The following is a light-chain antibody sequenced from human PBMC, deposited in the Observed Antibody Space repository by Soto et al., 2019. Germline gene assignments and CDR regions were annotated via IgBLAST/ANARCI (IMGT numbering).Light chain of an antibody. Sequence: DIQLTQSTSVLSASVGDRVNITCRASQGISSYLAWYQQKPGKDPKLLIYAASTLQSGVPSRFSGSGSGTEFTLTISSLQPEDFATYYCQQLNSYPRTFGGGTKVEIK. J-gene: IGKJ4*01. CDR3: QQLNSYPRT. CDR2: AAS. V-gene: IGKV1-9*01. CDR1: QGISSY.